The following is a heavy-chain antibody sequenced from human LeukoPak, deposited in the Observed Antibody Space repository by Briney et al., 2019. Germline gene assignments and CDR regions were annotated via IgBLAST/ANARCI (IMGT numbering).Heavy chain of an antibody. CDR1: GLTFSGST. J-gene: IGHJ4*02. CDR3: SRHGALPGDY. D-gene: IGHD2-21*02. CDR2: IRDKAYNYAT. Sequence: PGGSLRLSCAASGLTFSGSTMHCVRQASGKGLEWVGHIRDKAYNYATAYAASVKGRFTISRDDSKNTAYLQMNSLKTEDTAVYYCSRHGALPGDYWGQGTLVTVSS. V-gene: IGHV3-73*01.